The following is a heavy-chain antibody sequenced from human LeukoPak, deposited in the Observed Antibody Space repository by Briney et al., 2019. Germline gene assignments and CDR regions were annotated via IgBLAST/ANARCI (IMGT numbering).Heavy chain of an antibody. CDR2: IQTITDGGTT. D-gene: IGHD3-16*01. J-gene: IGHJ4*02. CDR3: TSTLGY. Sequence: PGGSLRLSCTASGFTFRDVWMTWVRQAPGKGLEWVGRIQTITDGGTTDYAAFVRGRFTISRDDPKNTLYLQLNSLKTEDTAVYYCTSTLGYWGQGTLVTVSS. CDR1: GFTFRDVW. V-gene: IGHV3-15*01.